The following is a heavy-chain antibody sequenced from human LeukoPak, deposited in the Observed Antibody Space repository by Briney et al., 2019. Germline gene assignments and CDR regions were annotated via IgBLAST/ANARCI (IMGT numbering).Heavy chain of an antibody. CDR1: GYSFPSFG. CDR3: ARSFGSGDYGWFDP. Sequence: ASVKVSCKASGYSFPSFGISWVRQAPGQGLEWMGWISASNGNTNYAQKFQGRVTVTTDTSTTTAYMEMRSLTFDDTAVYFCARSFGSGDYGWFDPWGPGTLVTVSS. V-gene: IGHV1-18*01. J-gene: IGHJ5*02. CDR2: ISASNGNT. D-gene: IGHD4-17*01.